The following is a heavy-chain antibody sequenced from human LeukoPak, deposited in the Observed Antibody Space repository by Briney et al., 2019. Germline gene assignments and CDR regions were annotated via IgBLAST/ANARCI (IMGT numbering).Heavy chain of an antibody. V-gene: IGHV3-30*18. Sequence: PGRSLRLSCAASGFTFSTYPFHWVRQAPGKGLEWVAVISPDRTYTYYADAVKGRFTISRDNSKNTLYLQMNSLRAEDTAVYYCAKSGLNRFDYWGQGTLVTVSS. CDR1: GFTFSTYP. D-gene: IGHD2-15*01. CDR2: ISPDRTYT. J-gene: IGHJ4*02. CDR3: AKSGLNRFDY.